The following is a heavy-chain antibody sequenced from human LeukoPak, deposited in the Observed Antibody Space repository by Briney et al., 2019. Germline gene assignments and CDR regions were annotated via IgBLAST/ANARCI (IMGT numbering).Heavy chain of an antibody. V-gene: IGHV3-21*04. CDR2: ISGSGTYI. Sequence: GGSLRLSCAASGFTFSTYTMNWVRQVPGKGLEWVSSISGSGTYIYYADSVKGRFTISRDNAENSLYLQMSSLRSEDTAVYYCARYSSEPGIFDYWGQGTLVTVSS. CDR3: ARYSSEPGIFDY. D-gene: IGHD1-14*01. CDR1: GFTFSTYT. J-gene: IGHJ4*02.